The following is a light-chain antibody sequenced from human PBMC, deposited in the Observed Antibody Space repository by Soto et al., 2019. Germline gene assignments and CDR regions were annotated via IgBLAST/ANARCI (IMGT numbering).Light chain of an antibody. V-gene: IGKV3-15*01. CDR1: QGVRNN. CDR3: QQEGPLPPANP. CDR2: GAS. J-gene: IGKJ3*01. Sequence: EIVMTQSPATLSVSPGERATLSCRASQGVRNNLAWYQLKPGQAPRLIIYGASSRATGIPARFRGSGSGTDFPPTIPRPEAEGLAVFLRQQEGPLPPANPLGPG.